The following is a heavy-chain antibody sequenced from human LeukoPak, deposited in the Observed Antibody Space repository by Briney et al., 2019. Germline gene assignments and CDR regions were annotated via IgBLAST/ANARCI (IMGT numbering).Heavy chain of an antibody. CDR1: GYTFTGYY. CDR2: INPSGGST. CDR3: ARESDLAVAGTGFDY. V-gene: IGHV1-46*04. D-gene: IGHD6-19*01. Sequence: ASVKVSCKASGYTFTGYYMHWVRQAPGQGLEWMGIINPSGGSTRYEQKLQGRVTMTRDTSTSTVYMELSSLRSEDTAVYYCARESDLAVAGTGFDYWGQGTLVTVSS. J-gene: IGHJ4*02.